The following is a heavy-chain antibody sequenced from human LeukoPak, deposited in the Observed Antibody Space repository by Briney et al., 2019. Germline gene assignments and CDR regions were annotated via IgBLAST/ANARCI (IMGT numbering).Heavy chain of an antibody. CDR1: GFTFSSSS. V-gene: IGHV3-21*01. CDR3: ARGSGSWYAPCDS. D-gene: IGHD2-15*01. J-gene: IGHJ5*01. Sequence: GGSLRLSCAASGFTFSSSSMNWVRQAPGKGLELVSSISSSSSYIYYADSVKGRFTISRDNAKNSLYLQMNSLRAEDTAVYYCARGSGSWYAPCDSWGHGTLVTVSS. CDR2: ISSSSSYI.